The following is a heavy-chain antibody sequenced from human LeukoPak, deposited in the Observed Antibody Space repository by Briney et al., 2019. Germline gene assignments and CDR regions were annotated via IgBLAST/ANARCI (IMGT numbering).Heavy chain of an antibody. D-gene: IGHD2-15*01. J-gene: IGHJ3*02. CDR1: GGSISSYY. V-gene: IGHV4-59*06. CDR2: IYYSGST. Sequence: PSETLSLTCTVSGGSISSYYWSWIRQHPGKGLEWIGYIYYSGSTYYNPSLKSRVSISVDTSKNQFSLNLSSVTAADTAVYYCARGTPLPDAFDIWGQGTMVTVSS. CDR3: ARGTPLPDAFDI.